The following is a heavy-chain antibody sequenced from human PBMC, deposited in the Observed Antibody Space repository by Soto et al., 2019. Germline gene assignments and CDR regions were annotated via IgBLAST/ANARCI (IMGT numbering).Heavy chain of an antibody. CDR1: GGSISSGGYY. V-gene: IGHV4-30-4*01. CDR3: GSSYCCGARCPGLDV. CDR2: ISHSGNT. Sequence: QVQLQESGPGLVKPSQTLSLTCTVSGGSISSGGYYWTWIRQPPGKGLEWIGYISHSGNTYYNSFLKSRLTMSLDTSKNQFSRRLSSVTAADTAVYYCGSSYCCGARCPGLDVWGLGTTVTVSS. D-gene: IGHD2-15*01. J-gene: IGHJ6*02.